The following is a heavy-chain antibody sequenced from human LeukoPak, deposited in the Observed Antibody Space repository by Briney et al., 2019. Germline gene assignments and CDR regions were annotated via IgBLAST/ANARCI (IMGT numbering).Heavy chain of an antibody. J-gene: IGHJ6*02. CDR1: GFTFSSYW. V-gene: IGHV3-74*01. D-gene: IGHD2-21*02. CDR3: ARDTATGLDV. Sequence: GPLRLSCAASGFTFSSYWMHWVRQAPGKGLVWVSRINSDGSSTNQADSVKGRFTISRDNAKKALYLQMNSLRVEDTAVYFCARDTATGLDVWGQGTTVTVSS. CDR2: INSDGSST.